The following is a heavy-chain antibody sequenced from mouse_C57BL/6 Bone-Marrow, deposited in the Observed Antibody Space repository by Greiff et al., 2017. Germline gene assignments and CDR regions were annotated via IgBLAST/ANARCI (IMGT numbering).Heavy chain of an antibody. Sequence: VQLQQSGAELVRPGTSVKMSCKASGYTFTNYWIGWAKQRPGHGLEWIGDIYPGGGYTNYNEKFKGKATLTADKSSSTAYMQLSSLTSEDSAVYFCAIDSSGYFYAMDYWGQGTSVTVSS. CDR3: AIDSSGYFYAMDY. J-gene: IGHJ4*01. CDR1: GYTFTNYW. CDR2: IYPGGGYT. V-gene: IGHV1-63*01. D-gene: IGHD3-2*02.